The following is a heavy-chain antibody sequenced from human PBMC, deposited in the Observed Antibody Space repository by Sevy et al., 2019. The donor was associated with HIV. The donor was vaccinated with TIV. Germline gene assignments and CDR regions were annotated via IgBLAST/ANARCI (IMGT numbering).Heavy chain of an antibody. J-gene: IGHJ4*02. Sequence: ASVKVSCKVSGYTLTELSIHWVRQAPGKGLEWLVTFDPEDGKTIYAQNFQGRVTMTAETSTDTTYMELSSLGSEDTAVYYCASTRDYYDSSGYYFDYWGQGTLVTVSS. D-gene: IGHD3-22*01. V-gene: IGHV1-24*01. CDR1: GYTLTELS. CDR3: ASTRDYYDSSGYYFDY. CDR2: FDPEDGKT.